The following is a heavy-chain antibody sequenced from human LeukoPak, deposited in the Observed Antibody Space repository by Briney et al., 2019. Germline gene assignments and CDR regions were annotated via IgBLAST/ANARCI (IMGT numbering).Heavy chain of an antibody. D-gene: IGHD3-10*01. V-gene: IGHV4-4*07. CDR3: ARRHDYYYGSGSHNNWFDP. CDR2: IYTSGST. CDR1: GGSISSFY. Sequence: SETLSLTCTVSGGSISSFYWSWIRQPAGKGLEWIGRIYTSGSTNYNPSLKSRLTMSVDTSKNQFSLKLGSVTAADTAVYYCARRHDYYYGSGSHNNWFDPWGQGSLVTVSS. J-gene: IGHJ5*02.